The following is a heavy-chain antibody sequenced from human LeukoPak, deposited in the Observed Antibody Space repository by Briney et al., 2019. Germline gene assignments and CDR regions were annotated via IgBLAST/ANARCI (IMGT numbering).Heavy chain of an antibody. CDR3: AKGSSGYFVDL. V-gene: IGHV3-23*01. D-gene: IGHD3-22*01. J-gene: IGHJ5*02. Sequence: GGYLRLSCAASGFIFNNYGLIWVRQAPGKGLEWVSASNDGGGKMYAEFVKGRFIISRDNSKTTLFLQMNSLRAEDTALYYCAKGSSGYFVDLWGQGTLVTVSS. CDR2: SNDGGGK. CDR1: GFIFNNYG.